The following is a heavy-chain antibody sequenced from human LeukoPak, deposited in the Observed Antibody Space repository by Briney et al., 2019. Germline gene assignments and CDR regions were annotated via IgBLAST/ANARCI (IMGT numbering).Heavy chain of an antibody. D-gene: IGHD3-16*01. Sequence: GGSLRLSCATSGFTFSNYEMNWVRQAPGKGLEWVSYIINGDNRMTYADSVRGRLTISRDNAKPSLYLQMNSLRVEDTAVYYCAREGENANRNAFDIWGQGTMVTVSS. CDR2: IINGDNRM. CDR3: AREGENANRNAFDI. CDR1: GFTFSNYE. V-gene: IGHV3-48*03. J-gene: IGHJ3*02.